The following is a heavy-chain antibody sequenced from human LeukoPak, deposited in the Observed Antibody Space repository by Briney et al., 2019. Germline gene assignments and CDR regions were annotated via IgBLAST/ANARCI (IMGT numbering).Heavy chain of an antibody. CDR2: VYYSGST. V-gene: IGHV4-59*08. D-gene: IGHD3-22*01. Sequence: SETLSLTCTVSGGSIGNYYWSWIRQPPGKELEWIGYVYYSGSTSYNPSLKSRVTISVDTSKNQFSLKLSSVTAADTAVYYCARSPDTSGYYYYFDYWGQGTLVTVSS. CDR3: ARSPDTSGYYYYFDY. CDR1: GGSIGNYY. J-gene: IGHJ4*02.